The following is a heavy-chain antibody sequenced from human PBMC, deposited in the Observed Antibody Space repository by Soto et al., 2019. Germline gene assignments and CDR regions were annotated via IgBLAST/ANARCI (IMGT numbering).Heavy chain of an antibody. Sequence: QVQLVQSGAEVKKPGSSVKVSCKASGGTFSSYTISWVRQAPGQGLEWMGRIIPILDMTNYAQKFQGRVTIIEDTSRRTAYMELSSLRSEDTAMYYCARDRGAPYYYYGMDVWGQGTTVTVSS. CDR2: IIPILDMT. CDR3: ARDRGAPYYYYGMDV. J-gene: IGHJ6*02. CDR1: GGTFSSYT. V-gene: IGHV1-69*08. D-gene: IGHD3-16*01.